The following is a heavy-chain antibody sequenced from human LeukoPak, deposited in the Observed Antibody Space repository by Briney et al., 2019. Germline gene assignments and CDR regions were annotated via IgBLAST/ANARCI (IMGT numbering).Heavy chain of an antibody. V-gene: IGHV1-8*01. Sequence: GASVKVSCKASGYTFTSYDINWVRQATGQGLEWMGWMNPNSGNTGYAQKFQGRVTMTRNTSIRTAYMELSSLRSEDTAVYYCVSPGVYYDSSGYYPFDYWGQGPLVTVSS. CDR3: VSPGVYYDSSGYYPFDY. D-gene: IGHD3-22*01. CDR1: GYTFTSYD. J-gene: IGHJ4*02. CDR2: MNPNSGNT.